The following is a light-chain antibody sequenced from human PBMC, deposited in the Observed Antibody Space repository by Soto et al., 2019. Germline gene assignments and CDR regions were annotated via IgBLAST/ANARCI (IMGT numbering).Light chain of an antibody. Sequence: NFMLTQPHSVSESPGRTVIISCTRNVGGIAYNSVPWYQQRPGSAPTTVIYDNNQRPAGVPDRFSGSTDGSFNSASRTISGLQTEDEADYYCHSDDSNTVIFGGGTKRTVL. V-gene: IGLV6-57*04. J-gene: IGLJ2*01. CDR2: DNN. CDR1: VGGIAYNS. CDR3: HSDDSNTVI.